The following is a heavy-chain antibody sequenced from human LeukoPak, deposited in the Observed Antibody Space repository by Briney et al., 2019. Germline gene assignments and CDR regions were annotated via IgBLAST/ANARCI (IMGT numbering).Heavy chain of an antibody. CDR3: ARDWEEYYGSGSYWYFDL. D-gene: IGHD3-10*01. J-gene: IGHJ2*01. Sequence: SETLSLTCTVSGGSISSGGYYWSWIRQHPGKGLEWIGYIYYSGITYYNPSLKSRVTISVDTSKNQFSLKLSSVTAADTAVYYCARDWEEYYGSGSYWYFDLWGRGTLVTVSS. CDR1: GGSISSGGYY. V-gene: IGHV4-31*03. CDR2: IYYSGIT.